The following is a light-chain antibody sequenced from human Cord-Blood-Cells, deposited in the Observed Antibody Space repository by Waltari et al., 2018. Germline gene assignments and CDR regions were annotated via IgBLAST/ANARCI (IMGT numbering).Light chain of an antibody. Sequence: DIQMTQSPSSLSASVGDRVTITCRASQSISSYLNWYQQKPGKAPKLLIYAASSLQSGVPYRFSGSGSGTDFTLTISSLQPEDFATYYCQQSYSTPPWTFGQGTKVEIK. CDR3: QQSYSTPPWT. J-gene: IGKJ1*01. CDR1: QSISSY. CDR2: AAS. V-gene: IGKV1-39*01.